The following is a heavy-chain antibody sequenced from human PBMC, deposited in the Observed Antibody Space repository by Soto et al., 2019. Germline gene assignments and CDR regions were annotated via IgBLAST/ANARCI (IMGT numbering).Heavy chain of an antibody. Sequence: SETLSLTCTVSGDSISGGYYWSWIRQYPGKGLEWIGYIYYSGTTYYNPSLKSRVTMSVDTSKTQFSLKLSSVTAADTAVYYCARRRPEWLGIDYWGQGTLVTVSS. CDR1: GDSISGGYY. CDR3: ARRRPEWLGIDY. V-gene: IGHV4-31*03. CDR2: IYYSGTT. J-gene: IGHJ4*02. D-gene: IGHD3-3*01.